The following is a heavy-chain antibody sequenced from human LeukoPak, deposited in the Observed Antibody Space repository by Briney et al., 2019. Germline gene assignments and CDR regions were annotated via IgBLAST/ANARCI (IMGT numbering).Heavy chain of an antibody. Sequence: PSETLSFTCAVSGGTISSGGYSRSWIRQPPGKSLEWIGYIYHSGSTYYNPSLKSRVTISVDTSKNQFSMKLSSVTAADTAVYYCARVRRDGYKLYYFDYWGQGTLVTVSS. J-gene: IGHJ4*02. D-gene: IGHD5-24*01. CDR1: GGTISSGGYS. CDR3: ARVRRDGYKLYYFDY. CDR2: IYHSGST. V-gene: IGHV4-30-2*01.